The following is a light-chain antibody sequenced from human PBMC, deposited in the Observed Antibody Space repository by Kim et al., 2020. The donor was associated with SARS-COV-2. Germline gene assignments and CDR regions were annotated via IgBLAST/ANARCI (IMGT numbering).Light chain of an antibody. CDR3: QLWDSSSDHVV. Sequence: ATGETARITCGGNNIGSKSVHWYQQTPGQATVLVIYYDSDRPSGIPERFFGSNSRNTATLTISRVEAGDEADYYCQLWDSSSDHVVFGGGTQLTVL. CDR2: YDS. V-gene: IGLV3-21*04. J-gene: IGLJ2*01. CDR1: NIGSKS.